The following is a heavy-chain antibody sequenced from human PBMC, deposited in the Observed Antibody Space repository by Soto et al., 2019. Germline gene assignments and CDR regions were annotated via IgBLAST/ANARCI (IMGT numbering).Heavy chain of an antibody. V-gene: IGHV4-39*01. Sequence: QLHLRESGPGLVKPSETLSLTCTVSGGSITSSSYYWGWIRQPPGKGLEWIGSIYYSGSTYYNPSLKSRVTISLDTSKNQFSLKLSSVTAADTAVYYCATQEVGGSYVYTFDPWGQGTLVTVSS. J-gene: IGHJ5*02. CDR3: ATQEVGGSYVYTFDP. D-gene: IGHD1-26*01. CDR1: GGSITSSSYY. CDR2: IYYSGST.